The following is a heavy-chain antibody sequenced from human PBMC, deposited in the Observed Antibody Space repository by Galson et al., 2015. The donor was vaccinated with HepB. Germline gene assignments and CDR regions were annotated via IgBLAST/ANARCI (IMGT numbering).Heavy chain of an antibody. D-gene: IGHD6-13*01. J-gene: IGHJ6*02. CDR2: INPNSGGT. CDR1: GYTFTGYY. V-gene: IGHV1-2*06. Sequence: SVKVSCKGSGYTFTGYYIHWVRQAPGQGLEWMGRINPNSGGTNYAQKFQGRVIMTRDTSISTAYMELSRLRSDDTAIYYCARENRAAGAGYYYYGMDVWGQGTTVTVSS. CDR3: ARENRAAGAGYYYYGMDV.